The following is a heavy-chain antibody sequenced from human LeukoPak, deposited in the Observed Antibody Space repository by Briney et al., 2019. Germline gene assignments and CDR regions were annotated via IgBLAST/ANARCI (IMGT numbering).Heavy chain of an antibody. D-gene: IGHD2-21*01. V-gene: IGHV3-30*02. CDR3: AKESEYCGGDCLSLFDY. Sequence: GGSLRLSCAASGFTFSNYVMHWVRQAPGKGLEWVAFIRYDGSNKYYADSVKGRFTISRDNSKNTLYLQMNSLRAEDTAVYYCAKESEYCGGDCLSLFDYWGQGTLVTVSS. CDR1: GFTFSNYV. CDR2: IRYDGSNK. J-gene: IGHJ4*02.